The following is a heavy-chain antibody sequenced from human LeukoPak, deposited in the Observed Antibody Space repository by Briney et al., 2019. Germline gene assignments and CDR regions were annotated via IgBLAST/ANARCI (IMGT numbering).Heavy chain of an antibody. J-gene: IGHJ4*02. D-gene: IGHD5-18*01. CDR3: ARASGDIVETATMGSY. CDR2: ISSSSSSI. CDR1: GFTFNSYS. V-gene: IGHV3-21*01. Sequence: GGSLRLSCAASGFTFNSYSMNWVRQAPGKGLEWVSSISSSSSSIYYADSVKGRFTISRDNAKNSLYLQMNSLRAEDTAVYYCARASGDIVETATMGSYWGQGTLVTVSS.